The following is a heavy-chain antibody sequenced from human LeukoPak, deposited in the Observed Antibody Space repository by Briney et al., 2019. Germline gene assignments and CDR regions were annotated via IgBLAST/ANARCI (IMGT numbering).Heavy chain of an antibody. CDR2: IYPGGSDT. Sequence: GESLKISSKGSGYSFTGYWIGWVRQMPGKGLEWMGSIYPGGSDTRYSPSFQGQVTISADKAISTAYLQWSSLEASDTAMYYCARYYDSSGPLKYYYYYMDVWGKGTTVTVSS. D-gene: IGHD3-22*01. J-gene: IGHJ6*03. CDR1: GYSFTGYW. CDR3: ARYYDSSGPLKYYYYYMDV. V-gene: IGHV5-51*01.